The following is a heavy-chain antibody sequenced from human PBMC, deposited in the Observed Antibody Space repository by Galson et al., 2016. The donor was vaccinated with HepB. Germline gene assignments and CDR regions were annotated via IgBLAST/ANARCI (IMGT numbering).Heavy chain of an antibody. CDR3: ARHVFHYGYFDY. CDR1: GFTFSRYG. D-gene: IGHD5/OR15-5a*01. J-gene: IGHJ4*02. V-gene: IGHV3-30*03. Sequence: SLRLSCAVSGFTFSRYGMHWVRQAPGKGLEWVAVMSYDGSNKYYVESVKGRFTISRDNTKNILYLQMNSLRAEDTAMYYCARHVFHYGYFDYWGQGTLVTVSS. CDR2: MSYDGSNK.